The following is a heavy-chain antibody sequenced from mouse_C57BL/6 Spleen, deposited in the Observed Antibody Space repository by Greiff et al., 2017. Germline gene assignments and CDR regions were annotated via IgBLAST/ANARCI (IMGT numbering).Heavy chain of an antibody. J-gene: IGHJ1*03. CDR2: INPNYGTT. Sequence: VQLKQSGPELVKPGASVKISCKASGYSFTDYNMNWVKQSNGKSLEWIGVINPNYGTTSYNQKFKGKATLTVDQSSSTAYMQLNSLTSEDSAVYYCALTTVVAFHWYFDVWGTGTTVTVSS. CDR1: GYSFTDYN. V-gene: IGHV1-39*01. D-gene: IGHD1-1*01. CDR3: ALTTVVAFHWYFDV.